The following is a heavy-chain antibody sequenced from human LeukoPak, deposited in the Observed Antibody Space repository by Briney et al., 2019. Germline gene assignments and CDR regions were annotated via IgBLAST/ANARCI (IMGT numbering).Heavy chain of an antibody. D-gene: IGHD2-21*01. CDR2: IYSGGST. CDR3: ARGYSSDN. J-gene: IGHJ4*02. V-gene: IGHV3-66*01. Sequence: PGGSLILSCAASGFTVSSNYMSWVRQAPGKGLEWVSVIYSGGSTYYADSVKGRFTISRDNFKNTLNLQMNSLRAEDAAVYYCARGYSSDNWGQGTLVTVSS. CDR1: GFTVSSNY.